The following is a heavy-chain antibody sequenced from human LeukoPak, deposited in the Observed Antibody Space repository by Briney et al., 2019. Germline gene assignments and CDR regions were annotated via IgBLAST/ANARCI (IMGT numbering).Heavy chain of an antibody. CDR2: IYSGGST. J-gene: IGHJ4*02. Sequence: SGGSLRLSCAASRFTLNTYAMSWVRQAPGKGLEWVSVIYSGGSTYYADSVKGRFTISRDNSKNTLYLQMNSLRAEDTAVYYCAKDLSGGWYYEPNPYWGQGTLVTVSS. CDR3: AKDLSGGWYYEPNPY. D-gene: IGHD6-19*01. V-gene: IGHV3-53*01. CDR1: RFTLNTYA.